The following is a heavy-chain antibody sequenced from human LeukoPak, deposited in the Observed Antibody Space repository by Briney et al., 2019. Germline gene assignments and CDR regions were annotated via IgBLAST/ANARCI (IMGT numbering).Heavy chain of an antibody. CDR3: ARDHGLQAGFDP. Sequence: SETLSLTCTVSGGSISSYYWSWIRQPPGKGLEWIGFIYYSGSTNYNPSLKSRVTISVHTSKNQFSLKLSSVTAADTAVYYCARDHGLQAGFDPWGQGTLVTVSS. J-gene: IGHJ5*02. CDR2: IYYSGST. CDR1: GGSISSYY. V-gene: IGHV4-59*01. D-gene: IGHD2-21*01.